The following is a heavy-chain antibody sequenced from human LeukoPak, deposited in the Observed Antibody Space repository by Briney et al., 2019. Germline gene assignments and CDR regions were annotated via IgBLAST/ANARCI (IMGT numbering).Heavy chain of an antibody. CDR2: INHSGST. D-gene: IGHD7-27*01. Sequence: SETLFLTCAVYGGSFSGYYWSWIRQPPRKGLEWIGEINHSGSTNYNPSLKSRVTISVDTSKNQFSLKLSSVTAADTAVYYCARDDPTGPPGAFDIWGQGTMVTVSS. J-gene: IGHJ3*02. V-gene: IGHV4-34*01. CDR1: GGSFSGYY. CDR3: ARDDPTGPPGAFDI.